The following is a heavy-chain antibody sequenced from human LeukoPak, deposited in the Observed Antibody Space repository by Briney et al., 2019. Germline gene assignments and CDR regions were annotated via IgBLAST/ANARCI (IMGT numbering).Heavy chain of an antibody. CDR3: ARPRRYYDFWSGYYADYYYGMDV. D-gene: IGHD3-3*01. V-gene: IGHV3-74*01. J-gene: IGHJ6*02. CDR1: GFTFSSYW. CDR2: INSDGSST. Sequence: GGSLRLSCAASGFTFSSYWMHWVRQAPGKGLVWVSRINSDGSSTSYAVSVKGRFTISRDNAKNTLYLQMNSLRAEDTAVYYCARPRRYYDFWSGYYADYYYGMDVWGQGTTVTVSS.